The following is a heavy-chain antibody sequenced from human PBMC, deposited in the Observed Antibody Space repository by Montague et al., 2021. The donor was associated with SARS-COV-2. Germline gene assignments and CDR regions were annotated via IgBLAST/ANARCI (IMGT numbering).Heavy chain of an antibody. CDR3: ARGTTVSSSGYYSGWFDP. Sequence: TLSLTCTVSGGSIRSGIYYWSWIRQPAGKGLEWIGRIYTSGSTNYNPSLNSRVTISVDTSKNQFSLKLSSVTAADTAVHYCARGTTVSSSGYYSGWFDPWGQGTLVTVSS. V-gene: IGHV4-61*02. D-gene: IGHD3-3*01. J-gene: IGHJ5*02. CDR1: GGSIRSGIYY. CDR2: IYTSGST.